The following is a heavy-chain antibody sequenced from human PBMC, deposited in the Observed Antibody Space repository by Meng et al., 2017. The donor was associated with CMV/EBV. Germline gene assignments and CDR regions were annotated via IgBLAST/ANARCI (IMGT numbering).Heavy chain of an antibody. CDR3: AIVPAAIGVWFDP. V-gene: IGHV1-2*02. CDR2: INPNRGGT. D-gene: IGHD2-2*02. J-gene: IGHJ5*02. CDR1: GYTFTGYY. Sequence: ASVKVSCKASGYTFTGYYMYWVRQAPGQGLEWMGWINPNRGGTNYAQKFQGRVTMTRDTSISTAYMELSRLRSDDTAVYYCAIVPAAIGVWFDPWGQGTLVTVSS.